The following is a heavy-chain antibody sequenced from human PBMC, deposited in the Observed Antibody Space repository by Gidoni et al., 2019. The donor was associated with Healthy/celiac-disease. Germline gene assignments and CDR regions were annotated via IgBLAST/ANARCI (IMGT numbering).Heavy chain of an antibody. Sequence: QVQLQESGPGLVKPSQTLSLPCTVSGGSISSGDYYWSWIRQPPGKGLEWIGYIYYSGSTYYNPSLKSRVTISVDTSKNQFSLKLSSVTAADTAVYYCARDRNTAPYYYYYYGMDVWGQGTTVTVSS. CDR1: GGSISSGDYY. D-gene: IGHD1-1*01. J-gene: IGHJ6*02. CDR3: ARDRNTAPYYYYYYGMDV. V-gene: IGHV4-30-4*01. CDR2: IYYSGST.